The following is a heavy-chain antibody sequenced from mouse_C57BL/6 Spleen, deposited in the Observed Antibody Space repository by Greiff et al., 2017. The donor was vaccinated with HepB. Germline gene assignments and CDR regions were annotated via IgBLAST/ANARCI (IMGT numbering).Heavy chain of an antibody. Sequence: QVQLQQSGAELVRPGASVKLSCKASGYTFTDYYINWVKQRPGQGLEWIARIYPGSGNTYYNEKFKGKDTLTAEKSSSTDYMQLSSLTSEDYDVYFYEKADFDYWGQGTTLTVSS. J-gene: IGHJ2*01. V-gene: IGHV1-76*01. CDR3: EKADFDY. CDR2: IYPGSGNT. CDR1: GYTFTDYY.